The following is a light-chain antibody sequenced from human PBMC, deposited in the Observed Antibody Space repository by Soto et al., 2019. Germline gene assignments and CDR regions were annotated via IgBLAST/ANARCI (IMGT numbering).Light chain of an antibody. J-gene: IGLJ3*02. V-gene: IGLV1-44*01. CDR2: RND. CDR3: VVWDDSLNAVV. CDR1: SSNIGSNT. Sequence: QAVVTQPPSASAPPGQSVTIACSGRSSNIGSNTVNWCQQVPGEAPKLLIYRNDQRSPGVPDRFSGSKSGTSASLAIYGLQSEDEADYYCVVWDDSLNAVVFGGGTKVTVL.